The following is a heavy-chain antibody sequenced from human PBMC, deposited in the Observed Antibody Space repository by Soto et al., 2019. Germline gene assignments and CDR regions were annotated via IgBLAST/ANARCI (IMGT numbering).Heavy chain of an antibody. J-gene: IGHJ2*01. D-gene: IGHD6-25*01. CDR2: ITGSSSTI. CDR3: ARRYSSGRYCFFDL. V-gene: IGHV3-48*04. Sequence: EVQLVESGGGLVQPGGSLRLSCTASGFTFSSYSMIWVRQAPGKGLEWVSYITGSSSTIYYADSVKGRFTISRDNAKNSLYLQMNSLRAEDTAVFYCARRYSSGRYCFFDLWGRGTLVTVSS. CDR1: GFTFSSYS.